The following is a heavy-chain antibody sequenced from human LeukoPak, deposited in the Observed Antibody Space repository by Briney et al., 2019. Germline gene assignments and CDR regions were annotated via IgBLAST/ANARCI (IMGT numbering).Heavy chain of an antibody. J-gene: IGHJ4*02. CDR3: NLTTFGVVYYFDY. CDR2: ISYDGINQ. V-gene: IGHV3-30*04. CDR1: GFTFSSYA. Sequence: PGGSLRLSCATSGFTFSSYAMHSVRQAPGKGLEWVALISYDGINQYYADSVKGRFIISRDNSKNTLYLQLNSLRLEDTAVYYCNLTTFGVVYYFDYWGQGTLVTVSS. D-gene: IGHD1/OR15-1a*01.